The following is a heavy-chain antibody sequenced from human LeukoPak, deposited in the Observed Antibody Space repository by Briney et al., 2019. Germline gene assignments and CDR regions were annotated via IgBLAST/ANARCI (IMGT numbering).Heavy chain of an antibody. CDR3: ARIAAAGNRRLNY. D-gene: IGHD6-13*01. V-gene: IGHV1-8*01. J-gene: IGHJ4*02. Sequence: ASVKVSCKASGYTFTSCDINWVRQATGQGLEWMGWMNPNSGNTGYAQRFQGRITMTRNTSISTVYMELSSLTSEDTAVYYCARIAAAGNRRLNYWGQGTLVTVSS. CDR2: MNPNSGNT. CDR1: GYTFTSCD.